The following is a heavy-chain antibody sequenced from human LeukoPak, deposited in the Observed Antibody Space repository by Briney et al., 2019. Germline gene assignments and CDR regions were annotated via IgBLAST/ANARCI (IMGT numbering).Heavy chain of an antibody. Sequence: PSETLSLTCTVSGGSISSYYWSWIRQPPGKGLEWIGYIYYSGSTNCNPSLKSRVTISVDTSKNQFSLKLSSVTAADTAVYYCARVIGAGGSFVDYWGQGTLVTVSS. CDR3: ARVIGAGGSFVDY. J-gene: IGHJ4*02. CDR2: IYYSGST. V-gene: IGHV4-59*01. CDR1: GGSISSYY. D-gene: IGHD1-26*01.